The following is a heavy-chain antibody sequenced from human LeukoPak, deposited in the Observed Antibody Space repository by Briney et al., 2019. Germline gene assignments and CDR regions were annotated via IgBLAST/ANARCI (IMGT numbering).Heavy chain of an antibody. V-gene: IGHV3-74*01. CDR1: GFTFSKYW. J-gene: IGHJ4*02. CDR2: INTDGTVT. Sequence: PGGSLRLSCAASGFTFSKYWMLWVRQAPGKGLESVSRINTDGTVTTYADSVKGRFTVSRDNADNTMFLQTNSVRDEDTAVYYCATKQWLAPRPDSWGQGTPVTVSS. CDR3: ATKQWLAPRPDS. D-gene: IGHD6-19*01.